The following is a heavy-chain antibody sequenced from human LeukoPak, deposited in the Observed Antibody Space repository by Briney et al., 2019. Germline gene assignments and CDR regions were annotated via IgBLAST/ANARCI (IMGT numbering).Heavy chain of an antibody. CDR3: ARAYRQNYYYYYMDV. J-gene: IGHJ6*03. D-gene: IGHD4-11*01. CDR2: ISSSGSTI. CDR1: GFTFSSYE. V-gene: IGHV3-48*03. Sequence: EGSLRLSCAASGFTFSSYEMNWVRQAPGKGLEWVSYISSSGSTIYYADSVKGRFTISRDNAKNSLYLQMNSLRAEDTAVYYCARAYRQNYYYYYMDVWGKGTTVTVSS.